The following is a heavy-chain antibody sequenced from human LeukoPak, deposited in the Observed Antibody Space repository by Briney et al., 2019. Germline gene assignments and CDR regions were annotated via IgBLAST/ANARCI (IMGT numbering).Heavy chain of an antibody. CDR2: ISSSSSYI. CDR3: ARGTSAGGPISPFDF. Sequence: GGSLRLSCAASGFTFSSYSMNWVRQAPGKGLEWVSSISSSSSYIYYADSVKGRFTISRDNAKNTVYLQMNSLRAEDTGIYYCARGTSAGGPISPFDFWGQGTVVTVST. J-gene: IGHJ4*02. D-gene: IGHD6-13*01. V-gene: IGHV3-21*01. CDR1: GFTFSSYS.